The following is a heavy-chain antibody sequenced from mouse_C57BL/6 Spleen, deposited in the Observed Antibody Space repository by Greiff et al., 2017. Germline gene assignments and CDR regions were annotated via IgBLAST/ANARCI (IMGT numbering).Heavy chain of an antibody. V-gene: IGHV2-2*01. CDR3: AINSLFGNYFDY. D-gene: IGHD1-1*02. CDR1: GFSLTRFG. Sequence: VQLQQSGPGLVQPSQSLSITCTVPGFSLTRFGVHWVRQSPGKGLEWLGVIWSGGSTDYNAAFISRLSISKDNSKSQVFVQMNSLQADDTAIYYCAINSLFGNYFDYWSQGTTLTVSS. J-gene: IGHJ2*01. CDR2: IWSGGST.